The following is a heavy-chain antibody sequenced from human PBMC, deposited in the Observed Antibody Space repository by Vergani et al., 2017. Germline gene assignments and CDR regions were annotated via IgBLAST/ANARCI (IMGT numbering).Heavy chain of an antibody. CDR3: ARHSTVEWLVKLGWIDP. Sequence: QLQLQESGPGLVKPSATLSLTCSVSGASIRSSNHYWGWIRQPPGKGLEWIASIYYSGSIYYNLSLKSRVTISVDTSKNQFSLKLSAVTAADTAVYFCARHSTVEWLVKLGWIDPWGQGILVTVSS. J-gene: IGHJ5*02. D-gene: IGHD6-19*01. CDR1: GASIRSSNHY. CDR2: IYYSGSI. V-gene: IGHV4-39*01.